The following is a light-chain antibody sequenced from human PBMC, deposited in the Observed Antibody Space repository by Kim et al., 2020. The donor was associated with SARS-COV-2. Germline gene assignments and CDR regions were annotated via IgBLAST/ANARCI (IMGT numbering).Light chain of an antibody. V-gene: IGKV2-28*01. CDR3: MQAVQLPIT. CDR2: LGF. Sequence: SASISCRASQHLMRTNGQTFLEWYLQKPGQSPQVVIYLGFHRASGVPERFSGSGSDTDFTLEISRVEADDVGVYYCMQAVQLPITFGQGTRLEIK. CDR1: QHLMRTNGQTF. J-gene: IGKJ5*01.